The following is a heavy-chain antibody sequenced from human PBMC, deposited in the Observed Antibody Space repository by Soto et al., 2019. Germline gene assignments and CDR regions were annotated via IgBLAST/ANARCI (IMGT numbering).Heavy chain of an antibody. J-gene: IGHJ4*02. CDR2: ISYDGSNR. Sequence: GGSLRLSCAASGFTFSYYGLHWVRHAPGKGLEWVAGISYDGSNRYYGDSVKGRFSIPRDNPNNTLYLQMNSLRDEDTAVYYCAKGGRIPTSSVDYWGQGTLVTVSS. CDR3: AKGGRIPTSSVDY. V-gene: IGHV3-30*18. D-gene: IGHD2-2*01. CDR1: GFTFSYYG.